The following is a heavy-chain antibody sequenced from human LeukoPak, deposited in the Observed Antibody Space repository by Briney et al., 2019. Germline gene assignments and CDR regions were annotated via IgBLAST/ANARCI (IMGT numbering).Heavy chain of an antibody. J-gene: IGHJ4*02. CDR3: ARALAYCGGDCYSGFDY. CDR2: INPNSGNT. CDR1: GYTFTSYD. V-gene: IGHV1-8*01. D-gene: IGHD2-21*02. Sequence: ASVKVSCKASGYTFTSYDINWVRQATGQGLEWMGWINPNSGNTGYAQKFQGRVTMTRNTSISTAYMELSSLRSEDTAVYYCARALAYCGGDCYSGFDYWGQGTLVTVSS.